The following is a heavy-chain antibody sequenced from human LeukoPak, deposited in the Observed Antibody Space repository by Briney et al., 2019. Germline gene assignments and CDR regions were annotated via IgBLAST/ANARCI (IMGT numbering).Heavy chain of an antibody. J-gene: IGHJ2*01. D-gene: IGHD5-18*01. CDR1: GGSISSGDYY. CDR3: ARRRGCSYDNWYFDL. CDR2: IYYSGST. Sequence: PSETLSLTCTVSGGSISSGDYYWSWIRQPPGKGLEWIGYIYYSGSTNYNPSLKSRVTISVDTSKNQFSLKLSSVTAADTAVYYCARRRGCSYDNWYFDLWGRGTLVTVSS. V-gene: IGHV4-30-4*01.